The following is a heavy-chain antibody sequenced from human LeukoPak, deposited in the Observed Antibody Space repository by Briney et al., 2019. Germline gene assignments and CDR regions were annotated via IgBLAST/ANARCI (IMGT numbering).Heavy chain of an antibody. CDR1: GYTFTGYY. J-gene: IGHJ3*02. Sequence: ASVKVSCKASGYTFTGYYMHWVRQAPGQGPEWMGWINPNSGGTNYAQKFQGRVTMTRDTSISTAYMELSRLRSDDTAVYYCARDSAEDYYDSSGYCQSDAFDIWGQGTMVTVSS. D-gene: IGHD3-22*01. CDR3: ARDSAEDYYDSSGYCQSDAFDI. V-gene: IGHV1-2*02. CDR2: INPNSGGT.